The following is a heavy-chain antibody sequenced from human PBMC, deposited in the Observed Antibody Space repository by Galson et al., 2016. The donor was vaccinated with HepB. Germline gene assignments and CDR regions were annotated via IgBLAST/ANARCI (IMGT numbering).Heavy chain of an antibody. CDR1: GFTFTNYG. D-gene: IGHD4-17*01. V-gene: IGHV3-23*01. CDR3: ARTLNTGTHWYFDL. Sequence: LRLSCAASGFTFTNYGMSWVRQAPGKGLEWVSSISNSGVSTFYADSVKGRFTISRDNSKNTLYLQMNSLRAEDTAVYYCARTLNTGTHWYFDLWGRGTLVTVSS. J-gene: IGHJ2*01. CDR2: ISNSGVST.